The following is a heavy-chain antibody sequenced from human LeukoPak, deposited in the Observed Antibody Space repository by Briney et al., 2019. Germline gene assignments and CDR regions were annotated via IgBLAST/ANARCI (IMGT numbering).Heavy chain of an antibody. CDR2: IYPGDSDT. CDR1: GYSFTSYW. J-gene: IGHJ5*02. CDR3: ARLRFLGPVEGFAWFDP. Sequence: GESLKISCKGSGYSFTSYWIGWVRQMPGKGLEWIGIIYPGDSDTRYSPSFQGQVTISADKSISTAYLQWSSLKASDTAMYYCARLRFLGPVEGFAWFDPWGQGTLVTVSS. D-gene: IGHD3-3*01. V-gene: IGHV5-51*01.